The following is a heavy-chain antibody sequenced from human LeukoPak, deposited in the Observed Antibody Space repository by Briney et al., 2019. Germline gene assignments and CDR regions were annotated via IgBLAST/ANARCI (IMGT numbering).Heavy chain of an antibody. V-gene: IGHV3-53*01. CDR3: AREARIAAAGTYYYYGMDV. CDR1: GFTFSSYA. D-gene: IGHD6-13*01. CDR2: IYSGGST. Sequence: GGSLRLSCAASGFTFSSYAMSWVRQAPGKGLEWVSVIYSGGSTYYADSVKGRFTISRDNSKNTLYLQMNSLRAEDTAVYYCAREARIAAAGTYYYYGMDVWGQGTTVTVSS. J-gene: IGHJ6*02.